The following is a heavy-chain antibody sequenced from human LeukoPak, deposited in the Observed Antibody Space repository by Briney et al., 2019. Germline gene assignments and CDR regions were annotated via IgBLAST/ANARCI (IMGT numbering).Heavy chain of an antibody. Sequence: ASVKVSCKASGYTFTGYYMHWVRQAPGQGLEWMGWINPNSGGTNYAQKFQGRVTMTRDTSISTAYMELSRLRSDDTAVYYCARGPVSRYCRGGSCYGAYYYGMDVWGQGTTVTVSS. CDR1: GYTFTGYY. V-gene: IGHV1-2*02. J-gene: IGHJ6*02. D-gene: IGHD2-15*01. CDR3: ARGPVSRYCRGGSCYGAYYYGMDV. CDR2: INPNSGGT.